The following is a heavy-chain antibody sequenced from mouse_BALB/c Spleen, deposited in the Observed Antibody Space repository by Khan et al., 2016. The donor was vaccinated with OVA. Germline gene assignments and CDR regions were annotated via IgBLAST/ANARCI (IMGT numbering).Heavy chain of an antibody. J-gene: IGHJ3*01. Sequence: QVQLQQSGAELERPGASVKLSCKASGYIFTDYNINWMRQRTGQGLEWIGEIYPGSDNTSYNDRFKGKATLTVEKSSSTAYMHLSSLTSEDSAVYFCTREWAAWFPYWGEGTLVTVSA. CDR1: GYIFTDYN. CDR3: TREWAAWFPY. CDR2: IYPGSDNT. V-gene: IGHV1-76*01.